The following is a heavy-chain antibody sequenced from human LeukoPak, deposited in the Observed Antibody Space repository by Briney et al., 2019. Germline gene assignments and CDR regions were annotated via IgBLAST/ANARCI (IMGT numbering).Heavy chain of an antibody. CDR1: GFTFSSYA. V-gene: IGHV3-30-3*01. J-gene: IGHJ4*02. CDR2: ISYDGSNK. D-gene: IGHD6-19*01. Sequence: GGSLRLSCSASGFTFSSYAMHWVRQAPGKGLEWVAVISYDGSNKYYADSLKGRFTISRDNSKNTLYLQMNSLRAEDTAVYYCARGFATSSGVDYWGQGTLVTVSS. CDR3: ARGFATSSGVDY.